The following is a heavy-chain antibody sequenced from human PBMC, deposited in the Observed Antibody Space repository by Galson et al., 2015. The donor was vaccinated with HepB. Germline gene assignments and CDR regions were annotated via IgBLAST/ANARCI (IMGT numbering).Heavy chain of an antibody. CDR2: IGWDDDK. J-gene: IGHJ4*02. D-gene: IGHD1-26*01. Sequence: PALVRPTQALTLTCTFSGLSLSTSGMCVSWIRQPPGKALEWLARIGWDDDKYYSTSLKTRLTISKDTSKNQVVLTMTNMYPVDTATYYCARIGVGARVGDYWGQGTLVTVSS. CDR1: GLSLSTSGMC. CDR3: ARIGVGARVGDY. V-gene: IGHV2-70*11.